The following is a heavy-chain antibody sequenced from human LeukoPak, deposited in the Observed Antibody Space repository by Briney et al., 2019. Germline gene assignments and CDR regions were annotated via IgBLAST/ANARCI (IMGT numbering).Heavy chain of an antibody. V-gene: IGHV3-48*01. CDR3: ARDYKYAFDN. Sequence: GGSLRLSCAASGFPFSDYSMDWVRQAPGKGLEWISYVGIDSGNTYYADSVKGRLTISADKAKNSLVLQMNSLRVEDTAVYYCARDYKYAFDNWGQGTLVTVSS. CDR1: GFPFSDYS. J-gene: IGHJ4*02. CDR2: VGIDSGNT. D-gene: IGHD5-24*01.